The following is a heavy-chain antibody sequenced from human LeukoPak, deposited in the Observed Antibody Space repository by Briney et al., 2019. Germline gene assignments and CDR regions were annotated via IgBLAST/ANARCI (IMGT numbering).Heavy chain of an antibody. J-gene: IGHJ4*02. CDR1: GGTFSSYT. D-gene: IGHD2-15*01. Sequence: SVKVSCKASGGTFSSYTISWVRQAPGQGLEWMGRIIPILGIANYAQKFQGRVTITADKSTSTAYMELSSLRSEDTAVYYCARTTPKRYCSGGSCYSELTYWGQGTLVTVSS. CDR3: ARTTPKRYCSGGSCYSELTY. CDR2: IIPILGIA. V-gene: IGHV1-69*02.